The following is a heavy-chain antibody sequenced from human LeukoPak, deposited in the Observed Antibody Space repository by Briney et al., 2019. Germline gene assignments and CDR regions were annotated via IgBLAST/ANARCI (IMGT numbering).Heavy chain of an antibody. D-gene: IGHD3-10*01. Sequence: PSETLSLTCGVSGGSFSGFYWSWIRQSPGKGLEWIGEINHSGNRKSNPSLKNRLTMSVDTSKKHFSLNLTSVTAADTAVYYCARFGFEYDVGSGIHFYYMDVWGTGTTVTVSS. CDR1: GGSFSGFY. V-gene: IGHV4-34*01. CDR2: INHSGNR. CDR3: ARFGFEYDVGSGIHFYYMDV. J-gene: IGHJ6*03.